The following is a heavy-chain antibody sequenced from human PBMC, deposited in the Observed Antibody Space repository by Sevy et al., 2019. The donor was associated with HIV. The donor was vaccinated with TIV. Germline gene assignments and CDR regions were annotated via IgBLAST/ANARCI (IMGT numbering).Heavy chain of an antibody. D-gene: IGHD3-22*01. J-gene: IGHJ6*02. CDR1: GFTFSSYW. Sequence: GGSLRLSCAASGFTFSSYWMSWVRQAPGKGLEWVANIKQDGSEKYYVDSVKGRFTISRDNAKNSLYLQMNSLRAEDTAVYYGARDYPNNYYDSSGTNYYYGMDVWGQGTTVTVSS. CDR2: IKQDGSEK. CDR3: ARDYPNNYYDSSGTNYYYGMDV. V-gene: IGHV3-7*01.